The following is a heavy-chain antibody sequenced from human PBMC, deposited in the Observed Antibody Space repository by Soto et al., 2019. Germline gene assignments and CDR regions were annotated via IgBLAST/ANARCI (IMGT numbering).Heavy chain of an antibody. J-gene: IGHJ3*02. CDR3: ANIARRPNDFDI. Sequence: VQLVESGGGLVQPGGSLRLSCAASGFTFNTYEMNWVRQAPGKGLEWVSYISSSGSTMYYADSVKGRFTISRDNAKNSLFLKMNSLRAEDTAVYYCANIARRPNDFDIWGQGTLVTVSS. V-gene: IGHV3-48*03. CDR2: ISSSGSTM. CDR1: GFTFNTYE. D-gene: IGHD2-21*01.